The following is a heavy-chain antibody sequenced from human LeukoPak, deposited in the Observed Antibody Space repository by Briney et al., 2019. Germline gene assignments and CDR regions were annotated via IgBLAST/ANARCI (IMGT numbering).Heavy chain of an antibody. D-gene: IGHD2-2*02. CDR1: GGTFSSYA. V-gene: IGHV1-69*05. CDR2: IIPIFGTA. Sequence: GSSVKVSCKASGGTFSSYAISWVRQAPGQGLEWMGGIIPIFGTANYAQKFQGRVTITTDESTSTAYMELSSLRPEDTAVYYCARTIVVVPAAIPPDLYFDYWGQGTLVTVSS. CDR3: ARTIVVVPAAIPPDLYFDY. J-gene: IGHJ4*02.